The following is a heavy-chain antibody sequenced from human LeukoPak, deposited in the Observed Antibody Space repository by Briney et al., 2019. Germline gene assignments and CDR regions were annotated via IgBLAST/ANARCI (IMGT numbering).Heavy chain of an antibody. CDR1: GGTFNTYD. CDR3: ARLGYPKAFDI. Sequence: ASVKVSCKASGGTFNTYDINWVRQAPGQGLEWMGWINPNSGGTNYAQKFQGRVTMTRDTSISTAHMELSRLRSDDTAVYYCARLGYPKAFDIWGQGTMVTVSS. D-gene: IGHD5-12*01. CDR2: INPNSGGT. V-gene: IGHV1-2*02. J-gene: IGHJ3*02.